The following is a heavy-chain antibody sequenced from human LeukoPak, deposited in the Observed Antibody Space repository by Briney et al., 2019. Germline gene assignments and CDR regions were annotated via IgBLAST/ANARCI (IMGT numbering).Heavy chain of an antibody. J-gene: IGHJ6*02. V-gene: IGHV4-59*12. D-gene: IGHD4-11*01. CDR3: ARGNYYYYYGMDV. CDR1: GGSISIYY. Sequence: SETLSLTCTVSGGSISIYYWSWIRQPPGKGLEWIGYIYYSGSTNYNPSLKSRVTISVDTSKNQFSLKLSSVTAADTAVYYCARGNYYYYYGMDVWGQGTTVTVSS. CDR2: IYYSGST.